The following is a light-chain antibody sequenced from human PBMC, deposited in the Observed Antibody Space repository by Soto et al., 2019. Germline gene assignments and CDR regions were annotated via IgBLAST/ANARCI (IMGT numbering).Light chain of an antibody. CDR3: AVWDDTLDAWV. CDR1: DSNIGSNT. J-gene: IGLJ3*02. CDR2: INY. Sequence: VLTQAPSVSGIPGQSVTISCSGSDSNIGSNTVNWYQQLPGMAPKLLIYINYKRPSGVPDRFSASKSDTSASLAISGLQSEDEAHYYCAVWDDTLDAWVFGGGT. V-gene: IGLV1-44*01.